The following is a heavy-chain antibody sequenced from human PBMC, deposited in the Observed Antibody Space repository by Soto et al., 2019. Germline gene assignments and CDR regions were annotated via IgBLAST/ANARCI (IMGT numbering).Heavy chain of an antibody. CDR1: GGTFSNST. Sequence: QVQLVQSGAEVRKPGSSVKDSCQASGGTFSNSTVTWVRQAPGQGLEWMGRLIPILGLANYAQKFRGRLTITADKSTTTAYMELRSLRSEDTAIYYCARFKLGDDYWGQGTLVTVSS. V-gene: IGHV1-69*02. J-gene: IGHJ4*02. CDR3: ARFKLGDDY. D-gene: IGHD5-12*01. CDR2: LIPILGLA.